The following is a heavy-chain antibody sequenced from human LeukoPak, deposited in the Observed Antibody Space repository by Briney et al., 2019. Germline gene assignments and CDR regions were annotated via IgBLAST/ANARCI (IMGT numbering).Heavy chain of an antibody. V-gene: IGHV3-21*01. J-gene: IGHJ4*02. Sequence: GGSLRLSCAASGFTFSSYSMNWVRQAPGKGLEWVSSISSSSSYIYYADSVKGRFTISRDSAKNSLYLQMNSLRAEDTAVYYCAREGGGYSYGQFDYWGQGTLVTVSS. CDR3: AREGGGYSYGQFDY. CDR1: GFTFSSYS. D-gene: IGHD5-18*01. CDR2: ISSSSSYI.